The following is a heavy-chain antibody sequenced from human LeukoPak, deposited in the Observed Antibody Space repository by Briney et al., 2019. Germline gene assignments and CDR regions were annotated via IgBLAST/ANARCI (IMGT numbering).Heavy chain of an antibody. CDR1: GGTFSSYA. J-gene: IGHJ3*02. V-gene: IGHV1-8*03. Sequence: ASVKVSCKASGGTFSSYAINWVRQAPGQGLEWMGWMNPNSGNTGYAQKFQGRVTITRNTSISTAYMELSSLRSEDTAVHYCARGLVDYYDSSGYYWDAFDIWGQGTMVTVSS. D-gene: IGHD3-22*01. CDR2: MNPNSGNT. CDR3: ARGLVDYYDSSGYYWDAFDI.